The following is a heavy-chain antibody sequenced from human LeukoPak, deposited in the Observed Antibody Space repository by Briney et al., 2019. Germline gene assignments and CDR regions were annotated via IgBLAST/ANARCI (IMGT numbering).Heavy chain of an antibody. V-gene: IGHV7-4-1*01. Sequence: ASVKVSCKASGYTFTHYAINWVRQAPGQGLEWMGWVRTDTGNPTYAQGFTGRFVFSLDTSVSTAYLQIGSLKAEDTAVYYCARESGYSDTHDAFDVWGQGAMVTVSS. D-gene: IGHD1-26*01. J-gene: IGHJ3*01. CDR3: ARESGYSDTHDAFDV. CDR1: GYTFTHYA. CDR2: VRTDTGNP.